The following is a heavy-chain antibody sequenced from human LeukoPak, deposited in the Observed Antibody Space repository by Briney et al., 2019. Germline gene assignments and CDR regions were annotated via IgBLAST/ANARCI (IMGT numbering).Heavy chain of an antibody. CDR3: ARRGVV. V-gene: IGHV3-23*01. J-gene: IGHJ4*02. CDR1: GFTFSSYA. Sequence: GGSLRLSCVASGFTFSSYAMSWVRQAPGKGLEWVSVIRDSGGTTYYADSVKGRFTISRDNSKNTLYLQMNSLRAEDTAVYYCARRGVVWGQGTLVTVSS. CDR2: IRDSGGTT. D-gene: IGHD2-2*01.